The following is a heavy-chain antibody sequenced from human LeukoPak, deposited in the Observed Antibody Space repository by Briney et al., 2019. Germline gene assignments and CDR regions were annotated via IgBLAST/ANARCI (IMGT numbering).Heavy chain of an antibody. CDR2: INAGNGNT. V-gene: IGHV1-3*01. CDR3: ARSFLEWLGYYYYYGMDV. Sequence: GASVTVSCKASGYTFTSYAMHWVRQAPGQRLEWMGWINAGNGNTKYSQKFQGRVTITRDTSASTAYMELSSLRSEDTAVYYCARSFLEWLGYYYYYGMDVWGQGTTVTVSS. D-gene: IGHD3-3*01. J-gene: IGHJ6*02. CDR1: GYTFTSYA.